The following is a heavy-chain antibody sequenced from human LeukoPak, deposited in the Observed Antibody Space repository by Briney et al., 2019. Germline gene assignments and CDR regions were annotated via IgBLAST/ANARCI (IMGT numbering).Heavy chain of an antibody. V-gene: IGHV3-23*01. D-gene: IGHD6-13*01. Sequence: GGSLRLSYAASGFTFNTYAMRWDRQAPGKGLEWVSGITSGANTYYADSVKGRFTISRDNSENTLNLQMNSLRAEDTAIYYCAKARAGDITAAFNYWGQGTLVTVSS. J-gene: IGHJ4*02. CDR2: ITSGANT. CDR3: AKARAGDITAAFNY. CDR1: GFTFNTYA.